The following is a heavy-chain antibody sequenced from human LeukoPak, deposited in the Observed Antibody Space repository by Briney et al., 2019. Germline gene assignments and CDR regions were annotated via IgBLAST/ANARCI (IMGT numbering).Heavy chain of an antibody. V-gene: IGHV3-23*01. CDR3: AKDLRRSFGDYDLYFDY. CDR2: ISGSGGST. D-gene: IGHD2-21*02. Sequence: GGSLRLSCAASGFTFSSYAMSWVRQAPGKGLEWVSAISGSGGSTYYADSVKGRFTISRDNSKNTLYLQMNSLRAEDTAVYYCAKDLRRSFGDYDLYFDYWGQGTLVTVSS. J-gene: IGHJ4*02. CDR1: GFTFSSYA.